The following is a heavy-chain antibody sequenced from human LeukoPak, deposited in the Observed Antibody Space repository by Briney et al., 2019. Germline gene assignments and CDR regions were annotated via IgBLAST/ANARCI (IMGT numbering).Heavy chain of an antibody. CDR3: ARNVRLGSGELSFAPFKNWFDP. V-gene: IGHV4-59*12. Sequence: SETLSLTCTVSGGSIRSYHWSWIRQPPGKRLEWIGYIYDSGSTNYNPSLKSRVTISIDTSKNQFSLQLNSVTPEDTAVYYCARNVRLGSGELSFAPFKNWFDPWGQGTLVTVSS. CDR1: GGSIRSYH. CDR2: IYDSGST. D-gene: IGHD3-16*02. J-gene: IGHJ5*02.